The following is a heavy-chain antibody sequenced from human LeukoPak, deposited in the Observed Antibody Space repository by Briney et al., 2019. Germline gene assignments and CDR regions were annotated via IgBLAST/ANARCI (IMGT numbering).Heavy chain of an antibody. CDR3: ARLAGIAAAGTLSYFDY. CDR2: ISYDGSNK. J-gene: IGHJ4*02. D-gene: IGHD6-13*01. Sequence: GTSLGISCEATGLSFGCYARSWVRQAPGKGMEWVAVISYDGSNKYYADSVKGRFTISRDNSKNTLYLQMNSLRAEDTAVYYCARLAGIAAAGTLSYFDYWGQGTLVTVSS. CDR1: GLSFGCYA. V-gene: IGHV3-30*04.